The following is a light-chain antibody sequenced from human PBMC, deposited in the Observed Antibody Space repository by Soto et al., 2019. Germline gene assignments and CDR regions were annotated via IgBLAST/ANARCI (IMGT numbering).Light chain of an antibody. CDR2: AAS. Sequence: IQMTQSPSSLSASIGDRVTITCRASHDVSTFFNWYQQKPGKAPKLLIYAASSLQTGVPSTFSGSGSGTDFTLTISSLQREDIATYFCQQSFNSPTFGQGTKLEIK. V-gene: IGKV1-39*01. J-gene: IGKJ2*01. CDR1: HDVSTF. CDR3: QQSFNSPT.